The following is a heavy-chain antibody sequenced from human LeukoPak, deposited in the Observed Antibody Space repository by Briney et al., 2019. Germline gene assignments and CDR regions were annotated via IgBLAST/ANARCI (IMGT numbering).Heavy chain of an antibody. CDR1: GYTFTGYY. V-gene: IGHV1-2*06. D-gene: IGHD3-22*01. Sequence: GASVKVSCKASGYTFTGYYMHWVRQAPGQGLEWMGRINPNSGGTNYAQKFQGRVTMTRDTSISTAYMELSRLRSDDTAVYYCARLDAGYYDSSGHYDYWGQGTLVTVYS. J-gene: IGHJ4*02. CDR3: ARLDAGYYDSSGHYDY. CDR2: INPNSGGT.